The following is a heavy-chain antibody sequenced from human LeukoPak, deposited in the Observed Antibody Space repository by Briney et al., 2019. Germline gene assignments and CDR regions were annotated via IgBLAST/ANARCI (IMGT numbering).Heavy chain of an antibody. V-gene: IGHV4-4*07. CDR1: GGSISSYF. J-gene: IGHJ4*02. Sequence: SETLSLTCTVSGGSISSYFWTWIRQPAGKGLEWIGRIYTSGIANYNPSLKSRVTMSIDTSKNQFSLKLSSVTAADTAVYYCVRADYGRPPDYWGQGTLVTVSS. CDR2: IYTSGIA. CDR3: VRADYGRPPDY. D-gene: IGHD4-17*01.